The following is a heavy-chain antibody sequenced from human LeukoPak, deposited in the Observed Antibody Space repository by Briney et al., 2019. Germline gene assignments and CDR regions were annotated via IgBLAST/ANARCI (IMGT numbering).Heavy chain of an antibody. D-gene: IGHD5-12*01. J-gene: IGHJ6*02. CDR2: ISFSGGST. Sequence: GGSLRLSCTASGFTFSSYALSWVRQAPGRGLEWVSGISFSGGSTYDADSVKGRFTIFRDNSKNTLYLQMNSLRAEDTAVYYCAKDLGRVVATPVGTSYGMDVWGQGTTVTVSS. CDR1: GFTFSSYA. CDR3: AKDLGRVVATPVGTSYGMDV. V-gene: IGHV3-23*01.